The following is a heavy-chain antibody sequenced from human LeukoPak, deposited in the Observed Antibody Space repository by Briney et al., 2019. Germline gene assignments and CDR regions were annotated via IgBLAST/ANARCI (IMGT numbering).Heavy chain of an antibody. Sequence: GASVKVSCKASGYTFTSYGISWVRQAPGQGLEWMGWISAYNGNTNYAQKLQGRVTMTTDTSTSTAYMELRSRRSDDTAVYYCAREENSDYYYGMDVWGQGTTVTVSS. CDR2: ISAYNGNT. D-gene: IGHD1/OR15-1a*01. J-gene: IGHJ6*02. V-gene: IGHV1-18*01. CDR1: GYTFTSYG. CDR3: AREENSDYYYGMDV.